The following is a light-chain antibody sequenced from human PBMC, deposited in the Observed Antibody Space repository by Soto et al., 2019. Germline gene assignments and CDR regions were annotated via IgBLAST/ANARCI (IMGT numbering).Light chain of an antibody. V-gene: IGKV3-15*01. CDR3: QHYNNWPPWT. J-gene: IGKJ1*01. Sequence: EVVMTQSPATLSVSPGERATLSCRTSQRISSNLAWYQQRRGQAPRLLIYGASTRAPGIPARFSGSGSETEFTLTISSLQSEAFAVYYCQHYNNWPPWTFGQGTKVEIK. CDR2: GAS. CDR1: QRISSN.